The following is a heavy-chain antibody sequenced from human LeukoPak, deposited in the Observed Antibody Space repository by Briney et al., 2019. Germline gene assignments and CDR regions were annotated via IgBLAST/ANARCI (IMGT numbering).Heavy chain of an antibody. CDR1: GGSISSYY. Sequence: SETLSLTCTVSGGSISSYYWSWIRQPPGKGLEWIGYIYYSGSTNYNPSLKSRVTISVDTSKNQFSLKLSSVTAADTAVYYCARGPNGWCLRDGYYYYMDVWGKGTTVTVSS. V-gene: IGHV4-59*01. D-gene: IGHD2-21*02. J-gene: IGHJ6*03. CDR2: IYYSGST. CDR3: ARGPNGWCLRDGYYYYMDV.